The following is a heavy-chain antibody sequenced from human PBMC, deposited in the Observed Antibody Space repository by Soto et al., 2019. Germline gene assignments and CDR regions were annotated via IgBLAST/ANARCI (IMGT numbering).Heavy chain of an antibody. J-gene: IGHJ4*02. CDR2: ISYDGSNK. D-gene: IGHD3-3*01. V-gene: IGHV3-30-3*01. CDR3: ARDKRDLRFLEWSYYFDF. Sequence: QSWWSRGLSCAASGFSVNIYARHLVRQAQGKGLEWVAVISYDGSNKYYADSVKGRFTISRDNSKNTLYLQMNSLRAEDTAVYYCARDKRDLRFLEWSYYFDFWGQGTLVTVSS. CDR1: GFSVNIYA.